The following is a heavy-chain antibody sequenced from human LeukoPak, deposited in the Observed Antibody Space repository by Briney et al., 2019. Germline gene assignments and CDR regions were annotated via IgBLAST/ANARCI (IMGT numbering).Heavy chain of an antibody. V-gene: IGHV4-59*01. J-gene: IGHJ4*02. CDR3: ARGGTFRSDNFFRTGEFDY. CDR1: TPSTSTIC. CDR2: ILYGGRI. Sequence: PSQCLSPARLVDTPSTSTICCGCARQPPGKLLEWVGYILYGGRINYNPSLKTRSTISVDSSSSQLSLKVTSVPAADTAVYYCARGGTFRSDNFFRTGEFDYWGQGTLATVSS. D-gene: IGHD3-16*01.